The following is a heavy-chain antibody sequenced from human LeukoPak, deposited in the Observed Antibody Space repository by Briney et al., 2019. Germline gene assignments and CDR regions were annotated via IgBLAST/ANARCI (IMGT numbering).Heavy chain of an antibody. CDR2: INHSGST. Sequence: PSETLSLTCAVYGGSFSGYYWSWIRQPPGKGLEWIGEINHSGSTNYNPSLKSRVTISVDTSKNQFSLKLSSVTAADTAVYYCARGAAADDFDYWGQGTLVTVSP. J-gene: IGHJ4*02. CDR1: GGSFSGYY. D-gene: IGHD6-13*01. CDR3: ARGAAADDFDY. V-gene: IGHV4-34*01.